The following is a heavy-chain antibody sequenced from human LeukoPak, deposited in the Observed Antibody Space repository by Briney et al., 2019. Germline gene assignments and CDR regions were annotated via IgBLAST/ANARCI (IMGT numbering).Heavy chain of an antibody. D-gene: IGHD6-6*01. CDR1: GYTFTGYY. V-gene: IGHV1-2*02. Sequence: GASVKVSCKASGYTFTGYYMHWVRQAPGQGLEWMGWINPNSGGTNYAQKFQGRVTMTRDTSISTAYMELSRLRSDDTAVNYCAREAIAARRRGFDYWGQGTLVTVSS. CDR3: AREAIAARRRGFDY. J-gene: IGHJ4*02. CDR2: INPNSGGT.